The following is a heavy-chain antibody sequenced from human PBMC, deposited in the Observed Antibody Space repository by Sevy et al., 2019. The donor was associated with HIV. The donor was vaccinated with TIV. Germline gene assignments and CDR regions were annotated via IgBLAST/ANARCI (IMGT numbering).Heavy chain of an antibody. D-gene: IGHD3-3*01. CDR3: ARHWKAGYYDFWSGPTGGDYYYGMDV. CDR2: IYYSGST. CDR1: GGSISSSSYY. J-gene: IGHJ6*02. V-gene: IGHV4-39*01. Sequence: SETLSLTCTVSGGSISSSSYYWGLIRQPPGKGLEWIGSIYYSGSTYYNPCLKSRVTISVDTSKNQFSLKLSSVTAADTAVYYCARHWKAGYYDFWSGPTGGDYYYGMDVWGQGTTVTVSS.